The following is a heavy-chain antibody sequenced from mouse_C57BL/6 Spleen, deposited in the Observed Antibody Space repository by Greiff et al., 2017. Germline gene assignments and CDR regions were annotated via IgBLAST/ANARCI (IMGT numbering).Heavy chain of an antibody. CDR3: ARSEVYYGSRLDY. V-gene: IGHV1-80*01. Sequence: QVQLQQSGAELVKPGASVKISCKASGYAFSSYWMNWVKQRPGKGLEWIGQIYPGDGDTNYNGKFKGKATLTADKSSSTAYMQLSSLTSEDSAVYFCARSEVYYGSRLDYWGQGTTLTVSS. J-gene: IGHJ2*01. CDR1: GYAFSSYW. D-gene: IGHD1-1*01. CDR2: IYPGDGDT.